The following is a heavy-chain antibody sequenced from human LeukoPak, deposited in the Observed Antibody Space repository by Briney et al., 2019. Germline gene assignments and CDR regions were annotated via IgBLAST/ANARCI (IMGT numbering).Heavy chain of an antibody. CDR3: ARHLKARQQLVVYFDY. D-gene: IGHD6-13*01. CDR2: VYSSGST. Sequence: SETLSLTCTVSGASVSSGTYYWTWIRQPPGKGLEWIGYVYSSGSTNYSPSLKSRVSISVDTSKNQFSLKLSSVTAADTAVYYCARHLKARQQLVVYFDYWGQGTLVTVSS. V-gene: IGHV4-61*01. J-gene: IGHJ4*02. CDR1: GASVSSGTYY.